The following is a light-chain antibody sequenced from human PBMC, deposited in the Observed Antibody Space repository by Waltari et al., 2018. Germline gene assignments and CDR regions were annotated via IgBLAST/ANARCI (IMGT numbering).Light chain of an antibody. J-gene: IGLJ1*01. CDR2: EDT. V-gene: IGLV3-10*01. CDR1: ELPRKY. CDR3: YSSDSTGLRV. Sequence: YELTQPPSVSVSPGQTARITCSGHELPRKYAYWFQQKSGQAPRLVIFEDTKRPSGIPERFSGSSSGTVATLTITGAQVDDEADYYCYSSDSTGLRVFGGGTTVVV.